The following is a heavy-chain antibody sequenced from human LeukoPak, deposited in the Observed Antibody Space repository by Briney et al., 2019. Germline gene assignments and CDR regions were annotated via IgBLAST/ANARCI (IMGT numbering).Heavy chain of an antibody. CDR3: ARDGAYYYGSEHFALDY. CDR1: GFTFSSYW. J-gene: IGHJ4*02. V-gene: IGHV3-7*01. CDR2: IKQDGSEK. D-gene: IGHD3-10*01. Sequence: PGGSLRLSCAASGFTFSSYWINWVRQAPGKGLEWVASIKQDGSEKYYVDSVKGRFTISRDNAKNSLYLQMNSLRAEDTAVYYCARDGAYYYGSEHFALDYWGQGTLVTVSS.